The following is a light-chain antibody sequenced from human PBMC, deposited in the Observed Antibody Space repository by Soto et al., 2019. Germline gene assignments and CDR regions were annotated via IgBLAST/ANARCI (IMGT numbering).Light chain of an antibody. V-gene: IGLV2-23*01. CDR3: CSYARSSTYV. Sequence: QSALTQPASVSGSPGQSITISCTGTSGDVGSYNLVSWYQQHPGKAPKLMIYEGSKRPSGVSNRFSGSKSGSTASLTISGLQAEYEADYYCCSYARSSTYVFGSGTKLTVL. J-gene: IGLJ1*01. CDR1: SGDVGSYNL. CDR2: EGS.